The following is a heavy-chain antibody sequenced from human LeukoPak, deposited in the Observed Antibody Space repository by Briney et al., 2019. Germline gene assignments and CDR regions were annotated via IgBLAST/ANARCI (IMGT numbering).Heavy chain of an antibody. Sequence: SETLSLTCTVAGGSISSGSYYWSWIRQPAGKGLEWIGRIYTSGSTNYNPSLKSRVTISVDTSKNQFSLKLSSVTAADTAVYYCASRKLGNDYWGQGTLVTVSS. CDR3: ASRKLGNDY. J-gene: IGHJ4*02. D-gene: IGHD7-27*01. CDR1: GGSISSGSYY. CDR2: IYTSGST. V-gene: IGHV4-61*02.